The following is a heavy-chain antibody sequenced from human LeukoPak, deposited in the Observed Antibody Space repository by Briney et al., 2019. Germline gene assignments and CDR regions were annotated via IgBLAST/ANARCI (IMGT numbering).Heavy chain of an antibody. CDR2: INGDGGST. V-gene: IGHV3-74*01. D-gene: IGHD1-26*01. J-gene: IGHJ4*02. CDR3: ARDEVGAPPIDY. Sequence: GGSLRLSCEASGFAFSSHWMHWVRHAPGKGLVWVSNINGDGGSTGYADSVKGRFTTSRDNAKNTLYLHMNSLRVGDTAVYYCARDEVGAPPIDYWGQGALVTVSS. CDR1: GFAFSSHW.